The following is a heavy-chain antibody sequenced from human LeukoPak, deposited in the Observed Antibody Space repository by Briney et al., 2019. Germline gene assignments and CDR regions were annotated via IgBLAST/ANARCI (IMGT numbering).Heavy chain of an antibody. CDR3: ARPKDLYSSNWEVMVH. CDR2: IYPGDSDT. J-gene: IGHJ4*02. CDR1: GYGFTNSW. D-gene: IGHD6-13*01. V-gene: IGHV5-51*01. Sequence: GESLKISCKVSGYGFTNSWIGWVRQMPGKGLEWMGIIYPGDSDTRYSPSFQGQVTISADKSISTAYLQWSSLKASDTAMYYCARPKDLYSSNWEVMVHWGQGTLVTVSS.